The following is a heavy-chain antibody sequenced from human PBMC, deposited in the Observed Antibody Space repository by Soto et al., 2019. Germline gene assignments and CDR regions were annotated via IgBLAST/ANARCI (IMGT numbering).Heavy chain of an antibody. CDR3: ARHGALGDAFDI. Sequence: PSETLSLTCTVSGGSISSSSYYWGWIRQPPGKGLEWIGSIYYSGSTYYHPSLKSRVTISVDTSKNQFSLKLSSVTAADTAVYYCARHGALGDAFDIWGQGTMVTVSS. D-gene: IGHD1-26*01. J-gene: IGHJ3*02. CDR1: GGSISSSSYY. V-gene: IGHV4-39*01. CDR2: IYYSGST.